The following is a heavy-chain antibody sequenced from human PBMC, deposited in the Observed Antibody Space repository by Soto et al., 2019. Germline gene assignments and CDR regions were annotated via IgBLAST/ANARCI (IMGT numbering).Heavy chain of an antibody. CDR2: IYSGGNT. V-gene: IGHV3-66*01. CDR1: GFTVGSAY. J-gene: IGHJ4*02. Sequence: DVQLVESGGGLVLRGESLRLSCAASGFTVGSAYMSWVRQAPGKGLEWVAGIYSGGNTYYADSVKGRFTISRDTSKSSLYLQMNSLRAEDAAIYYCARDPWVGDIGDYWGQGTLVTVSS. D-gene: IGHD4-17*01. CDR3: ARDPWVGDIGDY.